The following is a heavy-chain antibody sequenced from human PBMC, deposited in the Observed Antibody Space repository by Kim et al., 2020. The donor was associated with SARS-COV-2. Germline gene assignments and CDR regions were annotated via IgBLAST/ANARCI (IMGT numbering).Heavy chain of an antibody. V-gene: IGHV1-18*01. CDR3: ARIGYSSSWYSNYYYGMDV. Sequence: DSVKVSCKASGYTFTSYGISWVRQAPGQGLEWMGWISAYNGNTNYAQKLQGRVTMTTDTSTSTAYMELRSLRSDDTAVYYCARIGYSSSWYSNYYYGMDVRGQGTTVTVSS. CDR2: ISAYNGNT. CDR1: GYTFTSYG. J-gene: IGHJ6*02. D-gene: IGHD6-13*01.